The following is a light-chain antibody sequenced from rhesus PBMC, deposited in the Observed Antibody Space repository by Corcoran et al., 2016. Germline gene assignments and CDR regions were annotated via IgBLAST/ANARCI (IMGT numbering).Light chain of an antibody. CDR2: GAS. CDR3: LQHSNWPLT. V-gene: IGKV3-24*01. J-gene: IGKJ4*01. CDR1: QSVSTS. Sequence: EIVMTQSPATLSLSPGERATLSCWASQSVSTSLAWYQQKPGQAPRLLIYGASSRTTGIPARFSGSGSWTDFTLTISSLEPEDVAVYYGLQHSNWPLTFGGGTKVELK.